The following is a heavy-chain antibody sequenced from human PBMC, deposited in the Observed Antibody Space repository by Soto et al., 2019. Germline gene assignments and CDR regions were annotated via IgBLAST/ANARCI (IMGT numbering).Heavy chain of an antibody. CDR2: IYYSGST. J-gene: IGHJ6*02. CDR3: ASLTMVRGVPVGYYGMDV. D-gene: IGHD3-10*01. CDR1: GGSISSSSYY. Sequence: SETLSLTCTVSGGSISSSSYYWGWIRQPPGKGLEWIGSIYYSGSTYYNPSLKSRVTISVDTSKNQFSLKLSSVPAADTAVYYCASLTMVRGVPVGYYGMDVWGQGTTVTVSS. V-gene: IGHV4-39*01.